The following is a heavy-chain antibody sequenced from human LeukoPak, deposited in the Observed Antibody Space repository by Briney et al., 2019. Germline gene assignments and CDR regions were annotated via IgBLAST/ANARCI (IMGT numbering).Heavy chain of an antibody. Sequence: GGSLRLSCAASGFTFSNYWMNWVRQAPGKGLEWVANIKEDGSDKKYVDSVKGRFTISRDNAKNSLYLQMNSLRAEDTAVYYCARRNYFDYRGQGTLATVSS. CDR3: ARRNYFDY. V-gene: IGHV3-7*03. CDR1: GFTFSNYW. J-gene: IGHJ4*02. CDR2: IKEDGSDK.